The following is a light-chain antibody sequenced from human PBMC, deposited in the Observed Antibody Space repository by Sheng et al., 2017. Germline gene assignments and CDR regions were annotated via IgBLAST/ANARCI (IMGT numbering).Light chain of an antibody. CDR1: LGISNS. J-gene: IGKJ5*01. Sequence: DIQMTQSPSSLPASVGDRVIITCRASLGISNSLAWYQQKPGKAPKLLVYQASTLQSGVPSRFSGSGSGTDFTLTINSLQPDDFATYYCQQYDSDIAFGQGTRLESK. V-gene: IGKV1-16*01. CDR3: QQYDSDIA. CDR2: QAS.